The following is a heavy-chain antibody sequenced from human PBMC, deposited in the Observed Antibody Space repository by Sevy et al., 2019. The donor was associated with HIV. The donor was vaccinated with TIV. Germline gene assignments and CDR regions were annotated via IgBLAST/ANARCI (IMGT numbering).Heavy chain of an antibody. CDR3: AREEPYSTPPAFDY. D-gene: IGHD6-13*01. J-gene: IGHJ4*02. CDR2: ISYDGSNK. V-gene: IGHV3-30-3*01. CDR1: GFTFSSYA. Sequence: GGSLRLSCAASGFTFSSYAMHWVRQAPGKGLEWVAVISYDGSNKYYADSVKGRFTISRDNSKNTLYLQMNSLRAEDRAVYYCAREEPYSTPPAFDYWGQGTLVTVSS.